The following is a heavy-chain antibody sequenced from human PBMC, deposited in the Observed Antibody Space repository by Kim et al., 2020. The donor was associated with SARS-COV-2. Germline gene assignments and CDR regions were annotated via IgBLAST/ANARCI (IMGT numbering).Heavy chain of an antibody. Sequence: ADSVKCRFTISRDNSKNMLYLQMNGRRAEDTAVYYCAKAVGSGGYCFDYWGQGALVTVSS. V-gene: IGHV3-23*03. J-gene: IGHJ4*02. D-gene: IGHD3-10*01. CDR3: AKAVGSGGYCFDY.